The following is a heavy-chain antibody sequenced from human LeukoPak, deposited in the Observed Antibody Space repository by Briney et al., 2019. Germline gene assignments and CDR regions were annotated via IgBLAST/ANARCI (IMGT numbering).Heavy chain of an antibody. CDR1: GGSIRSDY. Sequence: PSETLSLTCTVSGGSIRSDYWSWIRQPPGRGLEWIGFNYYSGRTNYKPSLKSRVTTSVDTSTNQFYLKLTSVTAADTAVYYCVRHVVALGVNAAFDYWGQGILVTVFS. D-gene: IGHD2-21*01. V-gene: IGHV4-59*08. CDR2: NYYSGRT. J-gene: IGHJ4*02. CDR3: VRHVVALGVNAAFDY.